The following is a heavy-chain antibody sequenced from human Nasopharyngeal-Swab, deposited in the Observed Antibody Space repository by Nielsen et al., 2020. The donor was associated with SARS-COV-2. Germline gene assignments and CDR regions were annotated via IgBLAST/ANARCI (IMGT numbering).Heavy chain of an antibody. CDR2: ISWNSAGL. CDR3: AKAFPTDY. Sequence: GGSLSLSCAASGFNFGDYAMHWVRQAPGKGLEWVSGISWNSAGLGYADSVKGRFTISRDNAKNSLYLQMNSLRPEDTALYYCAKAFPTDYWGQGTLVTVSS. J-gene: IGHJ4*02. V-gene: IGHV3-9*01. CDR1: GFNFGDYA.